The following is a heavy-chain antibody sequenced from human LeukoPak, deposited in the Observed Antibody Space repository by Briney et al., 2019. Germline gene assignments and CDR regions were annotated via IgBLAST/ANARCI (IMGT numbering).Heavy chain of an antibody. CDR2: IIPILGIA. CDR3: ARDNSGGGYYYY. Sequence: ASVKVSCKASGGTFSSYTISWVRQAPGQGFEWMGRIIPILGIANYAQKFQGRVTITADKSTSTAYMELSSLRSEDTAVYYCARDNSGGGYYYYWGQGTLVTVSS. D-gene: IGHD3-22*01. V-gene: IGHV1-69*04. CDR1: GGTFSSYT. J-gene: IGHJ4*02.